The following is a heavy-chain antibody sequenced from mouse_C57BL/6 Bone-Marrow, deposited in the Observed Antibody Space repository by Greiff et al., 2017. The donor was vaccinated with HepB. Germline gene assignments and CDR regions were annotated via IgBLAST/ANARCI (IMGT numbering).Heavy chain of an antibody. CDR2: SRNKANDYTT. V-gene: IGHV7-1*01. CDR3: ARDAGSLYAMDY. CDR1: GFTFSDFY. J-gene: IGHJ4*01. Sequence: EVQRVESGGGLVQSGRSLRLSCATSGFTFSDFYMEWVRQAPGKGLEWIAASRNKANDYTTEYSASVKGRFIVSRDTSQSILYLQMNALRAEDTAIYYCARDAGSLYAMDYWGQGTSVTVSS.